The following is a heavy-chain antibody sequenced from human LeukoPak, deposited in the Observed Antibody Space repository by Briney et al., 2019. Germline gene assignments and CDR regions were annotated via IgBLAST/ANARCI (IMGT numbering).Heavy chain of an antibody. J-gene: IGHJ4*02. CDR1: GFALSTSGLG. CDR3: AHSSYDSSGYYYFDY. D-gene: IGHD3-22*01. Sequence: ESGPTLLKPTQTLTLTCTFSGFALSTSGLGVGWIRQPPGKALEGLAFLFWNDDKRYSPSLKSRFTITKDTSKNQVVLTMTNMDPVDTDTYYCAHSSYDSSGYYYFDYWGQGTLVSVSS. CDR2: LFWNDDK. V-gene: IGHV2-5*01.